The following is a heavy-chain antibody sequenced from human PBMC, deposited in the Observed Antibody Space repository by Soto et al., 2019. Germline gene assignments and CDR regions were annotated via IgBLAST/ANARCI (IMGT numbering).Heavy chain of an antibody. CDR1: GGSFSNFG. J-gene: IGHJ4*02. CDR2: IVPVFGRP. Sequence: SVKVSCKASGGSFSNFGINWVRQAPGQGLEWMGGIVPVFGRPNYAQRFRGRLTITADESTSTGYMELISLRSDDTAVYYCAREGSGYNFWGQGTQVTVSS. D-gene: IGHD5-12*01. V-gene: IGHV1-69*13. CDR3: AREGSGYNF.